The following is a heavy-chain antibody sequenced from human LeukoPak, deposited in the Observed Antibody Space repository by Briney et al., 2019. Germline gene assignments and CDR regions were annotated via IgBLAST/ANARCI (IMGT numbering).Heavy chain of an antibody. J-gene: IGHJ4*02. CDR2: ISGSGSDI. CDR3: ARWGHNDYESFPTKFDY. CDR1: GFTFNSFE. V-gene: IGHV3-48*03. D-gene: IGHD4-17*01. Sequence: GGSLRLSCAASGFTFNSFEMTWVRQAPGKGLEWVSYISGSGSDIFYANSVKGRSTISRDNAKNSLYLRMDNLRAEDTAVYYCARWGHNDYESFPTKFDYWGQGTLVTVSS.